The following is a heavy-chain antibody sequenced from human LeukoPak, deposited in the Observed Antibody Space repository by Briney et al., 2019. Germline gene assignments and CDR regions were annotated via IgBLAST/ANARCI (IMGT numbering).Heavy chain of an antibody. CDR1: GFTVSDYY. D-gene: IGHD2-2*01. CDR3: AREALHIVVVPAAYFDY. Sequence: PGGSLRLSCAASGFTVSDYYMSWIRQAPGKGLEWVSYISSSGSTIYYADSVKGRFTISRDNAKNSLYLQMNSLRAEDTAVYYCAREALHIVVVPAAYFDYWGQGTLVTVSS. CDR2: ISSSGSTI. V-gene: IGHV3-11*01. J-gene: IGHJ4*02.